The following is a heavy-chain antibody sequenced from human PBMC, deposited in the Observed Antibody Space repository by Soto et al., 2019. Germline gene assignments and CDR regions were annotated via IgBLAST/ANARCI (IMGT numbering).Heavy chain of an antibody. CDR3: ASDFSGTSTPVYYYYGIDV. J-gene: IGHJ6*02. D-gene: IGHD6-13*01. V-gene: IGHV3-66*01. CDR2: IYSGGST. Sequence: PGGSLRLSCAASGFTVSSNYMSWVRQAPGKGLEWVSVIYSGGSTYYADSVKGRFTISRDNSKNTLYLQMNSLRAEDTAVYYCASDFSGTSTPVYYYYGIDVWGQGTTVTVSS. CDR1: GFTVSSNY.